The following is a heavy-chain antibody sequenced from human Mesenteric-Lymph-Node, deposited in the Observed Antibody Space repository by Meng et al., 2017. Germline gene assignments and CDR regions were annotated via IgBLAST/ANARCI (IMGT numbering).Heavy chain of an antibody. CDR2: ISSSSYI. V-gene: IGHV3-21*01. CDR1: GFTFSSYS. D-gene: IGHD3-9*01. J-gene: IGHJ4*02. CDR3: ARVGYDILRGFDY. Sequence: GESLKISCAASGFTFSSYSMNWVRQAPGKGLEWVSSISSSSYIYYADSVKGRFTISRDNAKNSLYLQMNSLRAEDTAVYYCARVGYDILRGFDYWGQGTLVTVSS.